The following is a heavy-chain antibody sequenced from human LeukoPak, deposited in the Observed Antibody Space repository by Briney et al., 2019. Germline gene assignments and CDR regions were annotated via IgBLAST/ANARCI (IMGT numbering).Heavy chain of an antibody. D-gene: IGHD3-9*01. CDR2: ISSGSSYI. J-gene: IGHJ4*02. Sequence: KTGGSLRLSCAASGFTFSSYSMNWVRQASGRGLEWVSSISSGSSYIYYADSVKGRFTISRDNAKNSLYLQMNSLIAEDTAVYYCAREFCVYFDWLSDGYFDYRGQGTLVTVSS. CDR1: GFTFSSYS. CDR3: AREFCVYFDWLSDGYFDY. V-gene: IGHV3-21*01.